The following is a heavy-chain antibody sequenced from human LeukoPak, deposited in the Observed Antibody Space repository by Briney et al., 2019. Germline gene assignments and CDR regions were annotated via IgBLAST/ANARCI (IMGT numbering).Heavy chain of an antibody. J-gene: IGHJ4*02. CDR3: AKGDSGSYKGVDY. CDR2: INWNSGSI. V-gene: IGHV3-20*04. Sequence: PPGGSLRLSCAASGFTFDDYGMSWVRQAPGKGLEWVSGINWNSGSIEYADSVRGRFTISRDNAKNSLYLQMNSLRAEDTAFYYCAKGDSGSYKGVDYWGQGTLVTVSS. CDR1: GFTFDDYG. D-gene: IGHD1-26*01.